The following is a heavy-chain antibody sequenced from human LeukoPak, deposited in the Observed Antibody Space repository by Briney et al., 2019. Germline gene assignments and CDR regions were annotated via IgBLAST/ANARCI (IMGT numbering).Heavy chain of an antibody. CDR3: ARSYTTYYYGSGSYFPHMDV. J-gene: IGHJ6*03. CDR1: GGSFSGYY. CDR2: INHSGST. V-gene: IGHV4-34*01. D-gene: IGHD3-10*01. Sequence: PSETLSLTCAVYGGSFSGYYWSWIRQPPGKGLEWIGEINHSGSTNYNPSLKSRVTISVDTSKNQFSLKLSSVTAADTAVYYCARSYTTYYYGSGSYFPHMDVWGKGTTVTISS.